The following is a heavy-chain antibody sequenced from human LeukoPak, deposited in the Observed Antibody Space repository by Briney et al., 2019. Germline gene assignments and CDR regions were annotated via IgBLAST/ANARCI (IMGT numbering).Heavy chain of an antibody. CDR3: AKEGGDTGLDAFDI. CDR2: ISYDGSNK. J-gene: IGHJ3*02. D-gene: IGHD2-21*02. CDR1: GFTFSSYG. V-gene: IGHV3-30*18. Sequence: GGSLRLSCAASGFTFSSYGMHWVRQAPGKGLEWVAVISYDGSNKYYADSVKGRFTISRDNSKNTLYLQMNSLRAEDTAVYYCAKEGGDTGLDAFDIWGQGTMVTVSS.